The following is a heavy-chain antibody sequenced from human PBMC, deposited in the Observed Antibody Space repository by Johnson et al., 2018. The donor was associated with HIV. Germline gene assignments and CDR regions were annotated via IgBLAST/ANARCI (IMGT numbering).Heavy chain of an antibody. CDR1: GFTFSSHG. J-gene: IGHJ3*02. Sequence: QVQLVESGGGVVQPGRSLRLSCAASGFTFSSHGMHWVRQAPGKGLEWVAFIRYDGSNKYYADSVKGRFTISRDNSKNTLYLQMNSLRAEDTAVYYCARDRGNYDDAFDIWGQGTMVTVSS. V-gene: IGHV3-30*03. D-gene: IGHD1-7*01. CDR3: ARDRGNYDDAFDI. CDR2: IRYDGSNK.